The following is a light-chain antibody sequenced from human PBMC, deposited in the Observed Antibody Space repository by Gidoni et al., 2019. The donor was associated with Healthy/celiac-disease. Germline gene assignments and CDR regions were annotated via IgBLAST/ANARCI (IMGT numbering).Light chain of an antibody. CDR3: MQALQTPFT. Sequence: DIVMTQSPLSLPVTPGEPASISCRSSLSLLHSNGYNYLDWYLQKPGQSPQLLIYLGSNRASGVPDRFSGSGSGTDFTLKISRVEAGDVGVYYCMQALQTPFTFGPGTKVDIK. CDR2: LGS. J-gene: IGKJ3*01. CDR1: LSLLHSNGYNY. V-gene: IGKV2-28*01.